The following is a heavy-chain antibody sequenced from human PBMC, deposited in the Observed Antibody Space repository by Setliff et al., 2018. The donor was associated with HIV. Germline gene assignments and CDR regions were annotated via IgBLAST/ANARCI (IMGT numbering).Heavy chain of an antibody. D-gene: IGHD3-10*01. CDR2: INQDGSEK. J-gene: IGHJ6*02. CDR1: GFTFSSHW. Sequence: HPGGSLRLSCAASGFTFSSHWMVWVRQAPGKGLEWVANINQDGSEKNYVESVKGRFTISRDNAENSLYLQMNSLRADDTATYYCARKLRPGHGVDVWGQGTTVTVS. CDR3: ARKLRPGHGVDV. V-gene: IGHV3-7*01.